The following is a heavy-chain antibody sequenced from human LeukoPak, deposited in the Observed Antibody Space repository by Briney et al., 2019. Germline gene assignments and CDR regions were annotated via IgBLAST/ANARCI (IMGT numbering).Heavy chain of an antibody. V-gene: IGHV3-23*01. Sequence: GGSLRLSCTISGFTFGTYVMSWVRRGPGKGLEWVSSISGSGASTWYADSVKGRFTVSRDNSNIILYLQMNSLRVEDTAVYYCAKDILPYCSGGSCYSFDYWGQGTLVTVSS. CDR2: ISGSGAST. CDR3: AKDILPYCSGGSCYSFDY. J-gene: IGHJ4*02. D-gene: IGHD2-15*01. CDR1: GFTFGTYV.